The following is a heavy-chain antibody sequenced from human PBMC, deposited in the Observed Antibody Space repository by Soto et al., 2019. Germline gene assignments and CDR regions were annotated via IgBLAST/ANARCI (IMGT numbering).Heavy chain of an antibody. CDR3: ARDRRLISMVRGVSLWFDP. V-gene: IGHV4-34*01. Sequence: QVQLHQWGAGLLKPSETLSLTCAVYGGSFSGYYWSWIRQPPGKGLEWIGEINHSRSTNYNPSLKSRVTISVDTSKNQFSLKLSSVTAADTAVYYCARDRRLISMVRGVSLWFDPWGQGTLVTVSS. J-gene: IGHJ5*02. CDR1: GGSFSGYY. D-gene: IGHD3-10*01. CDR2: INHSRST.